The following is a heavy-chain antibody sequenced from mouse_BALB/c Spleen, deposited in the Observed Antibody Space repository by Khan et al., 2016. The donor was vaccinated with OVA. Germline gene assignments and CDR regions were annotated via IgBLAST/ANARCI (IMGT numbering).Heavy chain of an antibody. D-gene: IGHD3-3*01. V-gene: IGHV1-18*01. J-gene: IGHJ4*01. CDR3: ARDAGRY. CDR1: GYTFTEYT. Sequence: EVQLQESGPELVKPGASVKISCKTSGYTFTEYTLHWMKQSHGKSLEWIGVINPKNGVPSYNQKFKGKATLTVDKSSSTAYMEFHSLTSEDSAVYYCARDAGRYWGQGTSVTVSS. CDR2: INPKNGVP.